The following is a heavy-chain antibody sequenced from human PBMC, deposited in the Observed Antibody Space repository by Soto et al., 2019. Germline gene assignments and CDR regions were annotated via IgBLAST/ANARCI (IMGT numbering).Heavy chain of an antibody. CDR1: GGSVTSYH. J-gene: IGHJ6*02. D-gene: IGHD6-19*01. CDR2: TYYTGRT. Sequence: PSETLSLTCFVSGGSVTSYHWSWIRQFPGKGLEWIAYTYYTGRTSYNPSLQSRVTISVDTSKNQFSLKLRSVTAADTAVYYCASDRSSGWDQGYGMDVWGQGTTVTVSS. CDR3: ASDRSSGWDQGYGMDV. V-gene: IGHV4-59*02.